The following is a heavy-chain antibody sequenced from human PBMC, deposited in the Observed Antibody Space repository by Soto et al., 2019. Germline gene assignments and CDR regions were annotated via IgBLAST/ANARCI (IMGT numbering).Heavy chain of an antibody. CDR2: IYYSAST. CDR3: ARAPRGGFDY. Sequence: QVQLQESGPGLVKPSETLSLTCTVSGGSISSYYWSWIRQPPGKGLEWIGYIYYSASTNYNPSLKSRVTISVDTSKNQFSLELSSVTAADTGVYYCARAPRGGFDYWGQGTLVTVSS. V-gene: IGHV4-59*01. J-gene: IGHJ4*02. CDR1: GGSISSYY. D-gene: IGHD3-16*01.